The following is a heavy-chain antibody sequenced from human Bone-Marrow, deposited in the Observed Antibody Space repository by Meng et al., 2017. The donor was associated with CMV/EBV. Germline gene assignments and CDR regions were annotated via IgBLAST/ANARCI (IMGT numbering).Heavy chain of an antibody. CDR3: ARDGGHSGSYYHDAFDI. V-gene: IGHV1-46*01. D-gene: IGHD1-26*01. J-gene: IGHJ3*02. Sequence: QVQLVQSGAEVTKPGASVKVSCXXXXYTLTSYYMHWVRQAPGQGLEWMGIINPSGGSTSYAQKFQGRVTMTRDTSTSTVYMELSSLRSEDTAVYYCARDGGHSGSYYHDAFDIWGQGTMVTVSS. CDR2: INPSGGST. CDR1: XYTLTSYY.